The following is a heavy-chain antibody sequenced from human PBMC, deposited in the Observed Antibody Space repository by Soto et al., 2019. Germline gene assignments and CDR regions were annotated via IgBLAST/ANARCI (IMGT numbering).Heavy chain of an antibody. CDR2: IYYSGST. Sequence: SETLSLTCTVSGGSLSSYYWNWIRQPPGKGLEWIGYIYYSGSTNYNPSFKSRVTISVDTSKNQFSLKLSSMTAADAAVYYCARVGGFGATTIDYWGQGTLVTVSS. J-gene: IGHJ4*02. CDR1: GGSLSSYY. V-gene: IGHV4-59*08. D-gene: IGHD3-10*01. CDR3: ARVGGFGATTIDY.